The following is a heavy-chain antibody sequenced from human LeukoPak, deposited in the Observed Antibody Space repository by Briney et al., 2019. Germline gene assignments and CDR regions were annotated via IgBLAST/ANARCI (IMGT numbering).Heavy chain of an antibody. J-gene: IGHJ4*02. V-gene: IGHV3-33*01. D-gene: IGHD3-22*01. Sequence: PGGSLRLSCAASGFTLRTYGMHWVRQAPGKGLEWVAVIWYDGSNKYYADSVKGRFTISRANSKNTLYLQMNSLRAEDTAVYYCTTAQDYYYDSSGYYYYFDYWGQGTLVTVPS. CDR1: GFTLRTYG. CDR3: TTAQDYYYDSSGYYYYFDY. CDR2: IWYDGSNK.